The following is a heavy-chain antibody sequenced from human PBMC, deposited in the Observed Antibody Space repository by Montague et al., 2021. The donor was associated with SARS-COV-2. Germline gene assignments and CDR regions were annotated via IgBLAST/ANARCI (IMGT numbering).Heavy chain of an antibody. CDR3: ARGPRITMIVVVITDIWFDP. J-gene: IGHJ5*02. D-gene: IGHD3-22*01. CDR2: INHSGST. Sequence: SETLSLTCAVYGGSVSDYYWSWIRQPPGKGLEWMGEINHSGSTNXNPSLKSQVTTSVDTSKNQFSLKLTSVTAADTAVYYCARGPRITMIVVVITDIWFDPWGQGTLVTVSS. CDR1: GGSVSDYY. V-gene: IGHV4-34*01.